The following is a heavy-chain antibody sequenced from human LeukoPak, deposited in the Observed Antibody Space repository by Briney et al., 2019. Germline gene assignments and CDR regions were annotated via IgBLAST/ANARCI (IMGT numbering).Heavy chain of an antibody. CDR1: GFTFSSYG. CDR3: ANLNSGYDFVYPPYDY. V-gene: IGHV3-30*18. Sequence: GGSLRLSCAASGFTFSSYGMHWVRQAPGKGLEWVAVIPYDGSNKYYADSVKGRFTISRDNSKNTLYLQMNSLRAEDTAVYYCANLNSGYDFVYPPYDYWGQGTLVTVSS. D-gene: IGHD5-12*01. CDR2: IPYDGSNK. J-gene: IGHJ4*02.